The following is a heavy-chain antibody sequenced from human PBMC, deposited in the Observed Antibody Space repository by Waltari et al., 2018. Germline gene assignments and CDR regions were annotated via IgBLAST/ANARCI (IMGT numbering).Heavy chain of an antibody. Sequence: EEQLMESGGGLIQPVGSLRLTCEASGFTVTNYYRSWVRQAPGKGLEWVSVVSTGGFSYYAPSVKGRFTMSRDASKNTMFLELNLLRAEDTAVYYCARDATYYDVLTGFWGMDIWGKGTTVTVSS. CDR1: GFTVTNYY. V-gene: IGHV3-53*01. CDR3: ARDATYYDVLTGFWGMDI. J-gene: IGHJ6*03. D-gene: IGHD3-9*01. CDR2: VSTGGFS.